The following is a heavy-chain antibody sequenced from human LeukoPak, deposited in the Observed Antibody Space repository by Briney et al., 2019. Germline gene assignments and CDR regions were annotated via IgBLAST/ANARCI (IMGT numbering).Heavy chain of an antibody. Sequence: PSETLSLTCTVSGDSINSLDLWSWVRQPPGKGLEWIGEMYLSGTTHSNPSVKSRVTISIDKSKNQFFLNLSSVTAADTAVYYCAGQVGRYSSGLYYYYFDYWGQETLVTVSS. V-gene: IGHV4-4*02. CDR3: AGQVGRYSSGLYYYYFDY. D-gene: IGHD3-22*01. CDR2: MYLSGTT. CDR1: GDSINSLDL. J-gene: IGHJ4*02.